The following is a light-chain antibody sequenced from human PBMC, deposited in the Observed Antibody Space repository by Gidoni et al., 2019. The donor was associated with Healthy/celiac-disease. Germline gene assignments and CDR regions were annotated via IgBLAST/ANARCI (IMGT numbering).Light chain of an antibody. J-gene: IGKJ2*01. V-gene: IGKV4-1*01. Sequence: DIVMTQSHDSLAVSLGERATINCKCSQSVLYSYNNQNYLAWYQQKPGQPPKLLIDWAATREAGVPDRFSGSGSGTDFTLTISSLQAEDVAVYYCQQYYSTPYTFGQGTKLEIK. CDR2: WAA. CDR1: QSVLYSYNNQNY. CDR3: QQYYSTPYT.